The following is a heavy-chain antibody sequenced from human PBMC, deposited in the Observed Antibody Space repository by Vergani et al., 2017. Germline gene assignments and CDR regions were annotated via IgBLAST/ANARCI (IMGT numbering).Heavy chain of an antibody. V-gene: IGHV1-18*01. CDR2: ISAYNGNT. Sequence: QVQLVQSGAEVKKPGASVKVSCKASGYTFTSYGISWVRQAPGKGLEWMGWISAYNGNTNYAQKLQGRVTMTTDTSTSTAYMELRSLGSDDTAVYYCARELGDRYYDYGMDVWGQGTTVTVSS. CDR1: GYTFTSYG. J-gene: IGHJ6*02. D-gene: IGHD6-13*01. CDR3: ARELGDRYYDYGMDV.